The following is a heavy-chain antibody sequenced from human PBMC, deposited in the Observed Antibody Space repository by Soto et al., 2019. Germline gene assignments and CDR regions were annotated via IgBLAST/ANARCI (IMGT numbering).Heavy chain of an antibody. V-gene: IGHV3-48*02. CDR1: GFSFSTYS. J-gene: IGHJ4*02. CDR2: IRGTTSAT. D-gene: IGHD1-26*01. Sequence: EVQLVESGGGLVQPGGSLRLSCAASGFSFSTYSMTWVRQAPGKRLEWVANIRGTTSATYYADSVRGRFTISRDNARNSLFLQMNSLRDVDTAVYYCARDRTDQGRGSFSCAFWGQGTLVTVSS. CDR3: ARDRTDQGRGSFSCAF.